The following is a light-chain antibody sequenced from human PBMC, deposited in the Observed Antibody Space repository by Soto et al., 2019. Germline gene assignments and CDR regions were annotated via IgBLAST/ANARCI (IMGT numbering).Light chain of an antibody. CDR2: EVS. CDR3: GSYTSSSTT. CDR1: SSDVGGYNY. V-gene: IGLV2-14*01. J-gene: IGLJ3*02. Sequence: QSVLTQPASVSGSPGQSITISCTGTSSDVGGYNYVSWYQQHPGKAPKLMIYEVSNRPSGVSNRFSGSKSGNTASLTISGLQAEDEADYYCGSYTSSSTTFGGGIKLTVL.